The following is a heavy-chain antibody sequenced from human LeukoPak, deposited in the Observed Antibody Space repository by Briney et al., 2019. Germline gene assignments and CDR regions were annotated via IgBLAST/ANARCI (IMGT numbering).Heavy chain of an antibody. Sequence: ASVKVSCKASGYTFTSCDINWGLQATGQGVEWMGWMNPNSGNTGYGQSFQGRITMTRDISIDTAYMELSNVTAEDTAIYYRTRGSSGRRDNWGQGTLVTVSA. CDR1: GYTFTSCD. CDR3: TRGSSGRRDN. V-gene: IGHV1-8*01. J-gene: IGHJ4*02. CDR2: MNPNSGNT. D-gene: IGHD6-19*01.